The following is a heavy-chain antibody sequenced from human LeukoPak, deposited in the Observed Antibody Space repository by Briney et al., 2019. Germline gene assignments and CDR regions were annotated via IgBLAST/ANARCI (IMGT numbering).Heavy chain of an antibody. Sequence: GASVKVSCKASGYTFTGYYMHWVRQAPGQGLEWMGWINPNSGGTNYAQKFQGRVTMTRDKSISTAYMELSRLRSDDTAVYCCARGMATEARATIFDYWGQGTLVSVSS. J-gene: IGHJ4*02. D-gene: IGHD5-24*01. V-gene: IGHV1-2*02. CDR3: ARGMATEARATIFDY. CDR1: GYTFTGYY. CDR2: INPNSGGT.